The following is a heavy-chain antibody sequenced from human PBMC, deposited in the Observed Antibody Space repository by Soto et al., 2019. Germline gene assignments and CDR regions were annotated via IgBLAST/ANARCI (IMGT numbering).Heavy chain of an antibody. CDR3: LAAAGTGWFDP. D-gene: IGHD6-13*01. Sequence: SETLSLTCAVYGGSFSGYYWSWIRQPPGKGLEWIGEINHSGSTNYNPSLKSRVTISVDTSKNQFSLKLSSVTAADTAVYYCLAAAGTGWFDPWGQGTLVTVSS. CDR1: GGSFSGYY. V-gene: IGHV4-34*01. CDR2: INHSGST. J-gene: IGHJ5*02.